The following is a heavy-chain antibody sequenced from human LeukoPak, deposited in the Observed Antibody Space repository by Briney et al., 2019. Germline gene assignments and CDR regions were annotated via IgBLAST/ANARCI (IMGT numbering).Heavy chain of an antibody. CDR1: GFTFSSYA. V-gene: IGHV3-30-3*01. CDR2: ISYDGSNK. D-gene: IGHD1-7*01. J-gene: IGHJ4*02. CDR3: ARDLTSYNWNYRIGY. Sequence: GGSLRLSCAASGFTFSSYAMHCVRQAPGKGLEWVAVISYDGSNKYYADSVKGRFTISRDNSKNTLYLQMNSLRAEDTAVYYCARDLTSYNWNYRIGYWGQGTLVTVSS.